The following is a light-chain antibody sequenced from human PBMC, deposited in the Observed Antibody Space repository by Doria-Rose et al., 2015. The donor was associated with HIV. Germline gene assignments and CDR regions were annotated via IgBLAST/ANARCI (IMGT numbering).Light chain of an antibody. CDR2: TAS. Sequence: TLTCRASQSISNYFHWYQQNPGKAPKLLIYTASSLQSGAPSRFSGSGSGTDFTLTISSLQPEDSATYYCQQSFSTLPLTFGGGTNVEIK. CDR1: QSISNY. CDR3: QQSFSTLPLT. J-gene: IGKJ4*01. V-gene: IGKV1-39*01.